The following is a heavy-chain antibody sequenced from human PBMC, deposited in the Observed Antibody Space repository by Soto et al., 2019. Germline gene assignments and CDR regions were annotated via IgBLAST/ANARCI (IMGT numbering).Heavy chain of an antibody. Sequence: LSLTCTVSGGSISSYYWSWIRQPPGKGLEWIGYIYYSGSTNYNPSLKSRVTISVDTSKNQFSLKLSSVTAADTAVYYCARSYSGSYLSFDYWGQGTLVTVSS. CDR1: GGSISSYY. D-gene: IGHD1-26*01. J-gene: IGHJ4*02. CDR2: IYYSGST. CDR3: ARSYSGSYLSFDY. V-gene: IGHV4-59*01.